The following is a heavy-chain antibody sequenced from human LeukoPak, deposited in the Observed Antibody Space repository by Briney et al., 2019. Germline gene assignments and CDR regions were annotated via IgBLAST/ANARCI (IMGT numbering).Heavy chain of an antibody. CDR3: AREASGGYFDY. D-gene: IGHD4-23*01. V-gene: IGHV1-46*01. J-gene: IGHJ4*02. CDR1: RYTLSSYY. Sequence: ASVKVSCKASRYTLSSYYMHWVRQAPGQGLEWVGLINPTGDSTNYAQKFRGRVTMTRDASTSTVYMDLNSLTSEDTAVYYCAREASGGYFDYWGQGTLVTVSS. CDR2: INPTGDST.